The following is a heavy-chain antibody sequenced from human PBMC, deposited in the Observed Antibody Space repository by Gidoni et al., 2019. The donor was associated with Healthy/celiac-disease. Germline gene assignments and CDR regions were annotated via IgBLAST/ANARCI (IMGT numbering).Heavy chain of an antibody. CDR2: IIPILGIA. D-gene: IGHD3-16*01. CDR1: GGTFSSYT. V-gene: IGHV1-69*02. CDR3: ARGGGIIESYYYYGMDV. J-gene: IGHJ6*02. Sequence: QVQLVQSGAEVKKPGSSVKVSCKASGGTFSSYTISWVRQAPGQGLEWMGRIIPILGIANYAQKFQGRVTITADKSTSTAYMELSSLRSEDTAVYYCARGGGIIESYYYYGMDVWGQGTTVTVSS.